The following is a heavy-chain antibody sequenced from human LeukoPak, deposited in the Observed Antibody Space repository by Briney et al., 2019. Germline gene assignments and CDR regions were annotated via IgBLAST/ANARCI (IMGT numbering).Heavy chain of an antibody. J-gene: IGHJ4*02. CDR3: AKDLVEASMIVVAIRAIDY. V-gene: IGHV3-23*01. CDR2: ISGSGGST. Sequence: GGSLRLSCAASGFTFSSYAMSWVRQAQGKGLEWVSAISGSGGSTYYADSVKGRFTISRDNSKNTLYLQMNSLRAEHTAVYFCAKDLVEASMIVVAIRAIDYWGQGTLVTVSS. D-gene: IGHD3-22*01. CDR1: GFTFSSYA.